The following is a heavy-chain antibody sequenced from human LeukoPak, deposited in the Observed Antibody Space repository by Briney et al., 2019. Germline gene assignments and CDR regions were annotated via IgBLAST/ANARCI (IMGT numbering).Heavy chain of an antibody. Sequence: QSGGSLRLSCATSGFPFSDFSMTWVRQAPGKGLEWISTTNSGGTSTNYAESVKGRFTISRDNSKNALYLQMSSLRVEDTAIYYCAKQSYARSLGEGGPGTLVTVSS. V-gene: IGHV3-23*01. D-gene: IGHD2-8*01. CDR2: TNSGGTST. CDR3: AKQSYARSLGE. J-gene: IGHJ4*02. CDR1: GFPFSDFS.